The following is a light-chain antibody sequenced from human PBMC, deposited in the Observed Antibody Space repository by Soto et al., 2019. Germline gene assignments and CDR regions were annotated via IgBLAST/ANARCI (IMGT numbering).Light chain of an antibody. CDR2: AAS. Sequence: DIQMTQSPSSLSASVGDRVTISCRASQSISNYLNWYQQKPGKAPKLLIFAASSLQSGVPSRFSGGGSGTDFTFTISSLQPVDFATYYCQQSHSIPWTFGQGTTVEIK. J-gene: IGKJ1*01. V-gene: IGKV1-39*01. CDR1: QSISNY. CDR3: QQSHSIPWT.